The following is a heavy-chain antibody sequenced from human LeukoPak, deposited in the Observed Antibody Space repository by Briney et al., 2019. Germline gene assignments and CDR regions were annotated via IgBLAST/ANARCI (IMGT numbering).Heavy chain of an antibody. CDR1: GYTFTSYD. CDR3: ARAGGWGPGGAFDI. Sequence: ASVKVSCKASGYTFTSYDINWVRQATGQGLEWMGWMNPNSGNTGYARKFQGRVTITRNTSISTAYMELSSLRSEDTAVYYCARAGGWGPGGAFDIWGQGTMVTVSS. CDR2: MNPNSGNT. J-gene: IGHJ3*02. V-gene: IGHV1-8*03. D-gene: IGHD6-19*01.